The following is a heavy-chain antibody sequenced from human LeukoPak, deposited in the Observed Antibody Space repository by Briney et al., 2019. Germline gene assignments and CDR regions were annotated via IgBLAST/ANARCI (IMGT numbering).Heavy chain of an antibody. CDR3: ARRIVAAGTKYFDY. V-gene: IGHV5-51*01. D-gene: IGHD6-13*01. CDR1: GYSFTSYW. J-gene: IGHJ4*02. CDR2: ISPGDSDT. Sequence: GESLKISCKGSGYSFTSYWIGWVRQIAGKVLELMGIISPGDSDTRYSPPLQGQATISVDKSISTASLQWSSLKASDTAMYYCARRIVAAGTKYFDYWRQGTLVTVSS.